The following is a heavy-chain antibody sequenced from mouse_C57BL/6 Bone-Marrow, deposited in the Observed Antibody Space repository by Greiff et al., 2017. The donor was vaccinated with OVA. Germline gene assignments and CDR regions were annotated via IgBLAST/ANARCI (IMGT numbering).Heavy chain of an antibody. CDR2: IDPSDSGT. Sequence: QVQLQQPGAELVRPGSSVKLSCKASGYTFTSYWMHWVKQRPIQGLEWIGNIDPSDSGTHYNQKFKDKATLTVDKSSSTAYMQLSSLTSEDSAVYYCARGGTAQAPYYAMDYWGQGTSVTVSS. J-gene: IGHJ4*01. V-gene: IGHV1-52*01. D-gene: IGHD3-2*02. CDR3: ARGGTAQAPYYAMDY. CDR1: GYTFTSYW.